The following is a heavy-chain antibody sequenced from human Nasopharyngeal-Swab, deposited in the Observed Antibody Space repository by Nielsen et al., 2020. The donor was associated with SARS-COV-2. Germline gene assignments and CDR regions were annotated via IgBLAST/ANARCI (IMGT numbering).Heavy chain of an antibody. CDR2: IHYTGKT. Sequence: SETLSLTCTVSGGSISSDNYFWSWIRQRPGKGLEWIGYIHYTGKTYYNPSLESRLTISLDTSRNQFSLMLRSVTAADTAVYYCAREVINQAVSDAFDFWGQGTMVTVPS. CDR3: AREVINQAVSDAFDF. CDR1: GGSISSDNYF. V-gene: IGHV4-31*03. D-gene: IGHD3-16*02. J-gene: IGHJ3*01.